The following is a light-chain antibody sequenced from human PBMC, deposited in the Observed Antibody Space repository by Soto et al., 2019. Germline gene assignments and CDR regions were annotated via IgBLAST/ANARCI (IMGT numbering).Light chain of an antibody. CDR1: RSICSW. Sequence: DIQMTQSPSTLSASIGDRVNITCRASRSICSWLAWYQQKPGKAPKVLIYKASNLESGVPSRFSGSGSETAFTLTISSLQRDDFATYYCVQYNVYSTCGGGTKVEIK. CDR2: KAS. V-gene: IGKV1-5*03. J-gene: IGKJ4*01. CDR3: VQYNVYST.